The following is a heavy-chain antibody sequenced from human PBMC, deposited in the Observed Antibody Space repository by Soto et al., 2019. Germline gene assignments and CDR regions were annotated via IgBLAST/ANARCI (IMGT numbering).Heavy chain of an antibody. V-gene: IGHV1-69*12. CDR2: IIPIFGTA. Sequence: QVQLVQSGAEVKKPGSSVKVSCKASGGTFSNYVISWVRQAPGQGLEWMGGIIPIFGTANYAQKLKGRVTITGDESTSTAYMEVSSLRSEDTAVYYCARFPGYSSGWSTKSLYWYFDLWGRGTLVTVSS. CDR3: ARFPGYSSGWSTKSLYWYFDL. J-gene: IGHJ2*01. D-gene: IGHD6-19*01. CDR1: GGTFSNYV.